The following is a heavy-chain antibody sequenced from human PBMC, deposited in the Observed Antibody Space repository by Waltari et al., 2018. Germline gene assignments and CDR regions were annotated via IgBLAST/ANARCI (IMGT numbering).Heavy chain of an antibody. V-gene: IGHV3-30*17. CDR1: GFTFFTST. CDR3: ARGMRSGSGYFYYYLDV. D-gene: IGHD6-25*01. CDR2: ISFDGGQK. Sequence: HGQLVEPGGGVVHPGRSPTASAEACGFTFFTSTLHWLRQAPGKGLEWVAAISFDGGQKSYADSVRGRFTISRDNSKSTVNVEMNSLRPEDTAMYYCARGMRSGSGYFYYYLDVWGKGTTVTVSS. J-gene: IGHJ6*03.